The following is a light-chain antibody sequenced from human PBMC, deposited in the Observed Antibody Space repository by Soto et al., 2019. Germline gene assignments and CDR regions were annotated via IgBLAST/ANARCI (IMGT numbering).Light chain of an antibody. CDR2: DAF. V-gene: IGKV3-11*01. CDR1: QSVRSY. Sequence: EIVLTQSPVTLSLSPGERATLSCRASQSVRSYLAWYQQKPGQAPRLLIYDAFKRATGIPARFSGSESGTDFTLAIRSLEPEDFAVYYCQQRSNWPSTFGGGTKVEIK. CDR3: QQRSNWPST. J-gene: IGKJ4*01.